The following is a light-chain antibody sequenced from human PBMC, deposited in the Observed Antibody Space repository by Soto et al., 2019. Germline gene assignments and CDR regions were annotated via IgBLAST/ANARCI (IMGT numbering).Light chain of an antibody. CDR3: QQYGRTPIT. CDR1: QSVSSSF. J-gene: IGKJ5*01. Sequence: EIVLTQSPGTLSLSPGKRATLSCRASQSVSSSFLAWYQQTPGQPRRLLNDGASSRATGTPGRCSGSGGGTFFTTIISRLEPEDSVVYCRQQYGRTPITFGQGTRLEIK. CDR2: GAS. V-gene: IGKV3-20*01.